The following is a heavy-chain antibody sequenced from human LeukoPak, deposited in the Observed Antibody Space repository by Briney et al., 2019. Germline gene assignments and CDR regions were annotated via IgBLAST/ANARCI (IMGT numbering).Heavy chain of an antibody. CDR1: GYTFTGHY. CDR2: INPNGGGT. CDR3: ARENNSGWYRKAAFDY. V-gene: IGHV1-2*02. D-gene: IGHD6-19*01. Sequence: GASVKVSCKASGYTFTGHYIHWVRQAPGQGLEWMGWINPNGGGTNYAQNFQGRVTMTRDTSISTAYIELSRLRSDDTAIYYCARENNSGWYRKAAFDYWGQGTLVTVTS. J-gene: IGHJ4*02.